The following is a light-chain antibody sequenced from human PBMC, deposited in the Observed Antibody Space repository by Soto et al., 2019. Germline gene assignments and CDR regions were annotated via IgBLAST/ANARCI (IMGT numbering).Light chain of an antibody. CDR2: AAS. CDR3: QQSFSTPRT. V-gene: IGKV1-39*01. Sequence: IQMTQSPSSLSASVGDRVTITCRASQTISTFLNWYQQKPGKAPELLIYAASSLQTGVPSRFCGSGSGTDFTLTISSLQPEDFATYYCQQSFSTPRTFGPGTKVDIK. CDR1: QTISTF. J-gene: IGKJ3*01.